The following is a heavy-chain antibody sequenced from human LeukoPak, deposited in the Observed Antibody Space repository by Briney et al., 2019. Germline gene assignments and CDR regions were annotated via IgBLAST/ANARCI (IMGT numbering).Heavy chain of an antibody. CDR3: AKARGYLED. CDR1: GFTFSTYA. Sequence: GGSLRLSCAASGFTFSTYAMNWVRQAPGKGLEWVSAFGSGGNTFYADSVKGRFTISRDNSKDTLYLQLNSLRADDTAVYYCAKARGYLEDWGQGTLVTVSS. CDR2: FGSGGNT. D-gene: IGHD3-10*01. J-gene: IGHJ4*02. V-gene: IGHV3-23*01.